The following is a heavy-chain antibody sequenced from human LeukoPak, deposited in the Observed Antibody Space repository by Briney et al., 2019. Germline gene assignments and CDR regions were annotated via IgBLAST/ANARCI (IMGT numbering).Heavy chain of an antibody. CDR2: ISSGSSYI. D-gene: IGHD6-13*01. CDR1: GFTSSSYS. J-gene: IGHJ6*04. CDR3: ARDIAAALDV. V-gene: IGHV3-21*01. Sequence: GGSLRLSCAASGFTSSSYSMNWVRQAPGKGLEWVSSISSGSSYIYYADSVKGRFTISRDNAKNSMYLQMNSLRAEDTAVYYCARDIAAALDVWGKGTTVTVSS.